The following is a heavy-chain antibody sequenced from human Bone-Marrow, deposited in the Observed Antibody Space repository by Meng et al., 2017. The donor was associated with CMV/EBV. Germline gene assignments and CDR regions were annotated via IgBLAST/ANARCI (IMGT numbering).Heavy chain of an antibody. D-gene: IGHD4-23*01. CDR3: AREVVTPGGSFYFDY. CDR2: INHSGST. J-gene: IGHJ4*02. Sequence: SETLSLTCAVYGGSFSGYYWSWIRQPPGKGLEWIGEINHSGSTNYNPSLKSRVTISVDTSKNQFSLKLSSVTAADTAVYYGAREVVTPGGSFYFDYWGQGTLVTVSS. CDR1: GGSFSGYY. V-gene: IGHV4-34*01.